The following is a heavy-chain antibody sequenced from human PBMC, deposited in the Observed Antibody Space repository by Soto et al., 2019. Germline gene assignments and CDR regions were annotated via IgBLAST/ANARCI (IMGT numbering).Heavy chain of an antibody. CDR1: GFTFSSYA. D-gene: IGHD5-18*01. CDR2: ISGSGGST. J-gene: IGHJ5*02. Sequence: EVQLLESGGGLVQPGGSLRLSCAASGFTFSSYAMSWVRQAPGKGLEWVSAISGSGGSTYHADSVKGRFTISRDNSKNTLYLQMNSLRAEDTAVYYCAKSGGYSYGQNWFDPWGQGTLVTVSS. CDR3: AKSGGYSYGQNWFDP. V-gene: IGHV3-23*01.